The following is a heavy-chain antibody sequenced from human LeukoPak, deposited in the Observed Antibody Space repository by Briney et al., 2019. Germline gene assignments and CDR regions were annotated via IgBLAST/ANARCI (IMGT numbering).Heavy chain of an antibody. J-gene: IGHJ5*02. CDR3: ARGGSSGSSWFDP. Sequence: SETLSLTCTVSGGSISSYYWNWIRQPPGRGLEWIAYVSYSGGTNYNPSLKSRVTMSVDTSKNQFSLNLSSVTAADTAVYYCARGGSSGSSWFDPWGQGTLVTVSS. D-gene: IGHD3-22*01. CDR2: VSYSGGT. V-gene: IGHV4-59*01. CDR1: GGSISSYY.